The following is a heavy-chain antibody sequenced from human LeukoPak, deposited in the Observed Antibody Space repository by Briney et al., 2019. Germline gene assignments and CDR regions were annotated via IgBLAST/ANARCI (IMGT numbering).Heavy chain of an antibody. CDR1: GGSFSGYY. CDR2: IYHSGST. Sequence: SETLSLTCAVYGGSFSGYYWSWIRQPPGKGLEWIGYIYHSGSTYYNPSLKSRVTISVDRSKNQFSLKLSSVTAADTAVYYCARGDWEQQLGPYGYWGQGTLVTVSS. D-gene: IGHD6-13*01. CDR3: ARGDWEQQLGPYGY. J-gene: IGHJ4*02. V-gene: IGHV4-34*01.